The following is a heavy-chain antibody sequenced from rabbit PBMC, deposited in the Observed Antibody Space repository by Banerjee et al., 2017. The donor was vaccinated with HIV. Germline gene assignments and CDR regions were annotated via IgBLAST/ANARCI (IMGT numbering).Heavy chain of an antibody. CDR1: GIDFNNYYY. CDR2: IYTGSSGST. V-gene: IGHV1S40*01. D-gene: IGHD1-1*01. J-gene: IGHJ4*01. Sequence: QSLEESGGDLVKPGASLTLTCTASGIDFNNYYYMCWVRQAPGKGLEWIGCIYTGSSGSTYYASWAKGRFTTSKTSSTTVTLQMTSLTAADTATYFCARDSGGYPDFDLWGQGTLVTVS. CDR3: ARDSGGYPDFDL.